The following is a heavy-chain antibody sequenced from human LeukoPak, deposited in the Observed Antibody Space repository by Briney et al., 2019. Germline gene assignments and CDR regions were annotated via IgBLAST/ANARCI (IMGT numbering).Heavy chain of an antibody. D-gene: IGHD1-26*01. V-gene: IGHV4-34*01. CDR2: INHSGST. Sequence: TSETLSLTCAVYGGSFSGYYWSWIRKPPGKGLEWIGEINHSGSTNYNPSLKSRVTISVDTSKNQFSLKLSSVTAADTAVYYCARHAYLSGSYEPSTQFFDYWGQGTLVTVSS. CDR1: GGSFSGYY. CDR3: ARHAYLSGSYEPSTQFFDY. J-gene: IGHJ4*02.